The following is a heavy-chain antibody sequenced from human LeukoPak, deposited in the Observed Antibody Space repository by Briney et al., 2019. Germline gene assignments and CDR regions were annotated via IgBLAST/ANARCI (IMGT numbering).Heavy chain of an antibody. CDR3: TRVYYSSSSHHFDY. CDR2: IYPGDSDT. D-gene: IGHD6-6*01. J-gene: IGHJ4*02. Sequence: GESLKISCKGSGYIFTGYWIGWVRQMPGKGLEWMGTIYPGDSDTRYSPSFQGQVTISGDKSISTAYLQWSSLKALDTAMYYCTRVYYSSSSHHFDYWGQGTLVTVSS. CDR1: GYIFTGYW. V-gene: IGHV5-51*01.